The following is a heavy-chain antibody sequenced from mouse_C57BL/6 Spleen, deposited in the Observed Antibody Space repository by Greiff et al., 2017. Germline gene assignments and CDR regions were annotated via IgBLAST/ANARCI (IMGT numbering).Heavy chain of an antibody. V-gene: IGHV5-9-1*02. CDR2: ISSGGDYI. J-gene: IGHJ2*01. D-gene: IGHD2-4*01. Sequence: EVHLVESGEGLVKPGGSLKLSCAASGFTFSSYAMSWVRQTPEKRLEWVAYISSGGDYIYYADTVKGRFTISRDNARNTLYLQMSSLKSEDTAMYYCTRDQGLRRGYYCDYWGQGTTLTVSS. CDR1: GFTFSSYA. CDR3: TRDQGLRRGYYCDY.